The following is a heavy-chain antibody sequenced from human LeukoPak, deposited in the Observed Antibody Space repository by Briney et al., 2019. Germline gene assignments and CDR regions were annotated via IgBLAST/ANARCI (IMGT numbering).Heavy chain of an antibody. J-gene: IGHJ4*02. CDR1: GGTFSSYA. V-gene: IGHV1-69*05. D-gene: IGHD3-3*01. CDR3: ATRGGRRNSVLRFLEWSLYYFDY. Sequence: ASVKVSCKASGGTFSSYAISWVRQAPGQGLEWMGGIIPIFGTANYAQKFQGRVTITTDESTSTAYMELSSLRSEDTAVYYCATRGGRRNSVLRFLEWSLYYFDYWGQGTLVTVSS. CDR2: IIPIFGTA.